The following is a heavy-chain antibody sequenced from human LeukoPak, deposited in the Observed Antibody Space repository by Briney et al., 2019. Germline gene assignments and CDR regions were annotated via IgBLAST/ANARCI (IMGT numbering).Heavy chain of an antibody. J-gene: IGHJ4*02. Sequence: GGSLRLSCAASGFTFKNYGMSWVRQAPGKGLEWVSDISGTGANTYYADSVKGRFTISRDNSKTTLYLQMNSLRGEDTAVYSCAERYGFGSSPFDYWGQGTLVTVSS. D-gene: IGHD3-10*01. CDR1: GFTFKNYG. V-gene: IGHV3-23*01. CDR2: ISGTGANT. CDR3: AERYGFGSSPFDY.